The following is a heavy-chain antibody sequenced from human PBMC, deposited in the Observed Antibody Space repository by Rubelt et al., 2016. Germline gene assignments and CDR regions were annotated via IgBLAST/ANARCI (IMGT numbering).Heavy chain of an antibody. CDR1: GSSINSHY. Sequence: QVLLQESGPGLVKPSETLSLTCAVAGSSINSHYWSWIRQPPGKGLQWIGYVYYNGSTEYNPSLQSRVTISVDTSKNQFSLNLNSVTAADTAVYYCARAYFGSSNNWFDPWGQGALVTVPS. CDR2: VYYNGST. J-gene: IGHJ5*02. D-gene: IGHD3-10*01. V-gene: IGHV4-59*11. CDR3: ARAYFGSSNNWFDP.